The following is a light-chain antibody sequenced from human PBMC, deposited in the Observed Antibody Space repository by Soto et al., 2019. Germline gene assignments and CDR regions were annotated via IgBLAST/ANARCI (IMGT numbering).Light chain of an antibody. J-gene: IGLJ2*01. V-gene: IGLV2-8*01. CDR3: TSYAGRSNFVV. Sequence: QSALTQPPSASGSPGQSVTISCTGTSSDVGNYKYVSWYQQHPGRAPKLIIYEVSKRPSGVPNRFSGLKSGNTASLTVSGLPAEDEADYYCTSYAGRSNFVVFGGGTKLTVL. CDR1: SSDVGNYKY. CDR2: EVS.